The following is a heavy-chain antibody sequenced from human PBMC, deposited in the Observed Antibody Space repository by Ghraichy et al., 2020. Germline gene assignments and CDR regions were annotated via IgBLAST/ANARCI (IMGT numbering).Heavy chain of an antibody. Sequence: GGSLRLSCAAPGFTLSNYWMTWVRQAPGKGLEWVANIKPDGSDKYYVDSVEGRFTISRDNAKNSLYLQMNSLRAEDTAVYYCARGPTYILIGYPVDCWGQGTLVTVSS. D-gene: IGHD3-9*01. CDR3: ARGPTYILIGYPVDC. CDR1: GFTLSNYW. V-gene: IGHV3-7*01. CDR2: IKPDGSDK. J-gene: IGHJ4*02.